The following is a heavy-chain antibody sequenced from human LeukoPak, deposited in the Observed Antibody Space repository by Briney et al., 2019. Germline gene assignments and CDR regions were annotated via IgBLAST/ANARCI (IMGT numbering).Heavy chain of an antibody. CDR1: GFTFSSYA. D-gene: IGHD6-19*01. J-gene: IGHJ4*02. CDR3: AKDNSREVAGMFVDY. CDR2: ISGSGGST. V-gene: IGHV3-23*01. Sequence: HAGGSLRLSCVASGFTFSSYAMSWVRQAPGKGLEWVSAISGSGGSTYYADSVKGRFTISRDNSKNTLYLQMNSLRAEDTAVYYCAKDNSREVAGMFVDYWGQGTLVTVSS.